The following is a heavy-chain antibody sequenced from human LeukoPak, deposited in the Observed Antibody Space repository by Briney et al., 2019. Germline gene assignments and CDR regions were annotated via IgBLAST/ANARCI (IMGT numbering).Heavy chain of an antibody. CDR1: GGSISSYY. J-gene: IGHJ4*02. CDR3: ARDFSYDSSGYHPYFDY. CDR2: IYYSGST. V-gene: IGHV4-59*12. D-gene: IGHD3-22*01. Sequence: SETLSLTCTVSGGSISSYYWSWIRQPPGKGLEWIGYIYYSGSTNYNPSLKSRVTISVDTSKNQFSLQLNSVTPEDTAVYYCARDFSYDSSGYHPYFDYWGQGTLVTVSS.